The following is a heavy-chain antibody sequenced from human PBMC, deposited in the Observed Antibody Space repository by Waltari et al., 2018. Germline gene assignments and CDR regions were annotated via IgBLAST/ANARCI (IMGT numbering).Heavy chain of an antibody. CDR1: VFTFTTYV. Sequence: EVQLLESGGGWVLPGGSLSLPGAASVFTFTTYVRSWVRQTPGKGLEWVSTVDGSGDKTFYVDSVRGRFTISRDNSKNTLYLQMNSLTVEDTALYYCAKRVWTSSGSVFDHWGQGTQVTVSS. J-gene: IGHJ4*02. V-gene: IGHV3-23*01. CDR2: VDGSGDKT. CDR3: AKRVWTSSGSVFDH. D-gene: IGHD1-26*01.